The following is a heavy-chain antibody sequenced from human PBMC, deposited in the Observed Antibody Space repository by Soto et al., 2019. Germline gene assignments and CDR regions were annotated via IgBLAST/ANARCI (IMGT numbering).Heavy chain of an antibody. V-gene: IGHV3-53*01. Sequence: EVQLVESGGGLIQPGGSLRLSCAASGFTVSSNYMNWVRQPPGKGLEWVSIIYSGSSSYYADSVKGRFTSSRDNSKNTLYLQMNSLRAEDTAVYYCAREGDAFDIWGQGTMVTVSS. CDR3: AREGDAFDI. CDR1: GFTVSSNY. J-gene: IGHJ3*02. CDR2: IYSGSSS.